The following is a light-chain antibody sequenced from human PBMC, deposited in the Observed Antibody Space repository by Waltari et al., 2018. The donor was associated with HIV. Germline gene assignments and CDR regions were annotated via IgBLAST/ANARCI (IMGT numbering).Light chain of an antibody. CDR2: FNK. CDR3: QSYDGSLSGTYV. CDR1: RSNIGAGYV. J-gene: IGLJ1*01. Sequence: QSVLTQPPSVSAARGQMVHIPCTRWRSNIGAGYVVHWYQQVPGTAPKLRINFNKHRPSGVPDRFSASKSGNSASLVITGLQAEDEADYYCQSYDGSLSGTYVFGTGTKVTVL. V-gene: IGLV1-40*01.